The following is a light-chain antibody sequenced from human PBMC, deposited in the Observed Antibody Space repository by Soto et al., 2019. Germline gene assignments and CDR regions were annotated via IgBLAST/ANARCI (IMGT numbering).Light chain of an antibody. J-gene: IGKJ4*01. Sequence: EVVLTQSQGTLSLSPGERATLSCRASQSFSSTNLAWYQHKPGQPPKRLHYSAFRRATGIPDRFSGSGSGTDFTLTISRLEPEDFALYYCQRYGGSTPVTFGGGTKVDIK. V-gene: IGKV3-20*01. CDR2: SAF. CDR3: QRYGGSTPVT. CDR1: QSFSSTN.